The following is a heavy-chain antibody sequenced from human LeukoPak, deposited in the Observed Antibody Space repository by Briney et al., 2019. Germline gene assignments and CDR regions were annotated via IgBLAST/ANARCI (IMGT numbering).Heavy chain of an antibody. V-gene: IGHV3-30*18. Sequence: GGSLRLSCAASGFTFSSYGMHWVRQAPGKGLEWVAVISYDGSNKYYADSVKGRFTISRDNSKNTLYLQMNSLRAEDTAVYYCAKLGYCSVGSCSQNDAFDIWGQGTMVTVSS. CDR3: AKLGYCSVGSCSQNDAFDI. J-gene: IGHJ3*02. CDR1: GFTFSSYG. D-gene: IGHD2-15*01. CDR2: ISYDGSNK.